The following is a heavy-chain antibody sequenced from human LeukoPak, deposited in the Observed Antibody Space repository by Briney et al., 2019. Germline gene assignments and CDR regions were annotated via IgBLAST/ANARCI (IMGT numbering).Heavy chain of an antibody. D-gene: IGHD2-21*02. CDR3: ASHAYCGGDCYRVYFDY. Sequence: PGGSLRLSCAASGFTFSDYYMSWIRQAPGKGLEWVSYISSSGSTIYYADSVKGRFTISRDNAKNSLYLQMNSLRAEDTAVYYCASHAYCGGDCYRVYFDYWGQGTLVTVSS. CDR2: ISSSGSTI. J-gene: IGHJ4*02. CDR1: GFTFSDYY. V-gene: IGHV3-11*01.